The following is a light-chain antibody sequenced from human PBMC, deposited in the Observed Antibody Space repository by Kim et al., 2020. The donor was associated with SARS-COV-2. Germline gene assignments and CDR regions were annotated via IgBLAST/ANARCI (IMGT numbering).Light chain of an antibody. CDR3: QQYDDLPT. J-gene: IGKJ5*01. CDR1: QDIGKY. Sequence: GDKVTITCRASQDIGKYLNWYQQKPGKAPKLLIYDASTLETGVPLRFTGSGSATVFTLTISSLRPEDFATYYCQQYDDLPTFGQGTRLE. V-gene: IGKV1-33*01. CDR2: DAS.